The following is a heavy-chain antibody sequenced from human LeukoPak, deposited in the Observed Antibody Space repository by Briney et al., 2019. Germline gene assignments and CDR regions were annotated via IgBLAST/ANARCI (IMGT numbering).Heavy chain of an antibody. Sequence: PSETLSLTCAVYGGSFSGYYWSWIRQPPGKGLEWIGEINHSGSTNYNPSLKSRVTISVDTSKNQFPLKLSSVTAADTAVYYCARGTRNWGQGTLVTVSS. CDR1: GGSFSGYY. CDR2: INHSGST. D-gene: IGHD2-2*01. CDR3: ARGTRN. J-gene: IGHJ4*02. V-gene: IGHV4-34*01.